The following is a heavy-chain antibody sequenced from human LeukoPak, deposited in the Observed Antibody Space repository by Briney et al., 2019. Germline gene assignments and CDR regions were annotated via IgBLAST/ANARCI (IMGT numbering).Heavy chain of an antibody. CDR3: ARGCSGGSCYDYYFDY. CDR1: GGTLSSYA. J-gene: IGHJ4*02. CDR2: IIPIFGTA. V-gene: IGHV1-69*05. D-gene: IGHD2-15*01. Sequence: PGGSLRLSCAASGGTLSSYAISWVRQAPGQGLEWMGGIIPIFGTANYAQKFQGRVTITTDESTSTAYMELSSLRSEDTAVYYCARGCSGGSCYDYYFDYWGQGTLVTVSS.